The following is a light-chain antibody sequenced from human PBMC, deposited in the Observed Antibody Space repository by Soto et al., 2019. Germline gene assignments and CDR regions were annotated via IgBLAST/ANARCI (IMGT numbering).Light chain of an antibody. V-gene: IGKV1-5*01. CDR2: AAS. J-gene: IGKJ1*01. CDR1: RNINRL. Sequence: DIQMTQSPSTPSASVGDRVTITCRASRNINRLLDWYQQKPGKAPKLMIDAASTLKSGLPSRCSGSGSGKEFILIIGSLHHDYFGTYYFQQYESYWTFGQGTTVEIK. CDR3: QQYESYWT.